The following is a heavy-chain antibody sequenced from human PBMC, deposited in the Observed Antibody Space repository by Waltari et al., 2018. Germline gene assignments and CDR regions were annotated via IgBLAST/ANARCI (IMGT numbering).Heavy chain of an antibody. CDR1: GYTFTSYA. D-gene: IGHD4-17*01. Sequence: QVQLVQSGAEVKKPGASVKVSCKASGYTFTSYAMHWVRQAPGQRLEWMGWINAGNGNTKYSQKFQGRVTITRDTSASTAYMELSSLRSEDTAVYYCARLPLAVTTGDAFDVWGQGTMVTVSS. CDR3: ARLPLAVTTGDAFDV. V-gene: IGHV1-3*01. CDR2: INAGNGNT. J-gene: IGHJ3*01.